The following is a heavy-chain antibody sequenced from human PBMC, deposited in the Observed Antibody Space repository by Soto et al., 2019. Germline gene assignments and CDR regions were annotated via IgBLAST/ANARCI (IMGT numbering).Heavy chain of an antibody. J-gene: IGHJ6*02. Sequence: ASVKVSCKASGYTFTGYYMHWVRQAPGQGLEWMGWINPNSGGTNYAQKFQGWVTMTRDTSISTAYMELSRLRSDDTAVYYCARMGPSSSYYYYYGMDVWDQGTTVTVSS. CDR3: ARMGPSSSYYYYYGMDV. D-gene: IGHD6-13*01. CDR1: GYTFTGYY. CDR2: INPNSGGT. V-gene: IGHV1-2*04.